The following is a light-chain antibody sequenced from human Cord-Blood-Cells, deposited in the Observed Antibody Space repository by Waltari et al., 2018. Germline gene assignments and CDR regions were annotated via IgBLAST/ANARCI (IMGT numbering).Light chain of an antibody. Sequence: QSALTQHASVSRSPRQSIPISCPGTSSDVGGYNYVFWYQHHPGKAPKLMIYDVSNRPSGVSNRFSGSKSGNTASLTISGLQAEDEADYYCSSYTSSSTYVFGTGTKVTVL. CDR1: SSDVGGYNY. V-gene: IGLV2-14*03. CDR3: SSYTSSSTYV. J-gene: IGLJ1*01. CDR2: DVS.